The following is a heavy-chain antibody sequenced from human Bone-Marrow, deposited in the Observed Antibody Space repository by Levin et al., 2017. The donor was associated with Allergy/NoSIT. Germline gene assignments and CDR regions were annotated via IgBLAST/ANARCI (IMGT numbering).Heavy chain of an antibody. D-gene: IGHD3-22*01. CDR3: ARFSQFFGSTGYLD. CDR1: NGSFSGYY. CDR2: IHQSGST. Sequence: SETLSLTCAVYNGSFSGYYWSWIRQPPGKGLEWIGDIHQSGSTNYNPSLKSRLTISVDTSKNQFSLKLSSVTAADTAVYYCARFSQFFGSTGYLDWGQGTLVTVSS. V-gene: IGHV4-34*01. J-gene: IGHJ4*02.